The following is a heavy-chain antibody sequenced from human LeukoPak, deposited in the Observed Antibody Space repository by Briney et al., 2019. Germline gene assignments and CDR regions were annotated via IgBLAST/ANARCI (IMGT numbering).Heavy chain of an antibody. V-gene: IGHV5-51*01. CDR1: GYNFSTYW. D-gene: IGHD5-12*01. CDR3: GRPSADSLERAHIVF. Sequence: GESLKFSCQASGYNFSTYWIAWVRQLPGKGLESIGIIYPADSDTRYSPAFQGDLSITADKSISTAYLQWSGLKASDTAIYYCGRPSADSLERAHIVFWGQGTLVTVSS. CDR2: IYPADSDT. J-gene: IGHJ4*02.